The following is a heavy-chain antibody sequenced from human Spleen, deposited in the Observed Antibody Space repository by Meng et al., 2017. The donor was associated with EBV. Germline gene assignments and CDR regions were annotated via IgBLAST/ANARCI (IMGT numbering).Heavy chain of an antibody. Sequence: HLPLQASGCGLVKPSQNLSLTCAVSGGSISSGGYSWSWIRQPPGKGLEWIGYIYHSGSTYYNPSLKSRVTISVDRSKNQFSLKLSSVTAANTAVYYCARGVVVVPAAIAKSGWFDPWGQGTLVTVSS. CDR1: GGSISSGGYS. D-gene: IGHD2-2*01. CDR2: IYHSGST. V-gene: IGHV4-30-2*01. CDR3: ARGVVVVPAAIAKSGWFDP. J-gene: IGHJ5*02.